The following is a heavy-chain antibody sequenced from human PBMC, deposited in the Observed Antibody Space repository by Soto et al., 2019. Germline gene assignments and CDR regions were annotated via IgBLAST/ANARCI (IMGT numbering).Heavy chain of an antibody. CDR1: RGTFSRYS. CDR2: IIPIFGIA. D-gene: IGHD2-2*01. CDR3: AREDRDRETGLVPAAIDGMDV. V-gene: IGHV1-69*08. Sequence: QVQLVQSGAEVKKPGSSVKVSCKASRGTFSRYSITWVRQAPGHGLEWIGRIIPIFGIASCAQKFEGRVTITADESTSTAYMELSSLRSDDTAVYYCAREDRDRETGLVPAAIDGMDVWGQGTTVTVSS. J-gene: IGHJ6*02.